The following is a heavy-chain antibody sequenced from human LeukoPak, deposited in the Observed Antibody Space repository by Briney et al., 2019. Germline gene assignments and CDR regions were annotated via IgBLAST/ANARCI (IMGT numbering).Heavy chain of an antibody. CDR3: ARGHIQLWSYFDY. D-gene: IGHD5-18*01. CDR1: GFTFSSTS. V-gene: IGHV3-21*04. Sequence: GGSLRLSCAASGFTFSSTSMNWVRQAPGKGLEWVSSISSGSSYIFYADSVKGRFTISRDNSKNTLYLQMNSLRAEDTAVYYCARGHIQLWSYFDYWGQGTLVTVSS. CDR2: ISSGSSYI. J-gene: IGHJ4*02.